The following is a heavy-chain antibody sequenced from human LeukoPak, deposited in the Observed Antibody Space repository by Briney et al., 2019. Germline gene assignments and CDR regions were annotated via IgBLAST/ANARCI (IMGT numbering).Heavy chain of an antibody. CDR3: AKGGSSSWYGKSFDY. Sequence: GGSLRLPCAASGFTFDDYAMHWVRQAPGKGLEWVSGISWNSGSIGYADSVKGRFTISRDNAKNSLYLQMNSLRAEDTALYYCAKGGSSSWYGKSFDYWGQGTLVTVSS. V-gene: IGHV3-9*01. D-gene: IGHD6-13*01. CDR1: GFTFDDYA. J-gene: IGHJ4*02. CDR2: ISWNSGSI.